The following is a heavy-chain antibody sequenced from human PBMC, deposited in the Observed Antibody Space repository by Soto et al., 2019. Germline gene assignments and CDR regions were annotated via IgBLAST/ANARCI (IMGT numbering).Heavy chain of an antibody. CDR2: IYHSGST. CDR3: AKDKGLYGGYVYDF. D-gene: IGHD5-12*01. Sequence: QVQLQESGPGLVKPSGTLSLTCAVSGASISSSNWWSWVRQPPGKGLEWIGEIYHSGSTNYTPSLKSQVTISVDKSKNQFSLKLASVTAADTAVYYCAKDKGLYGGYVYDFWGQGTLFTVSS. CDR1: GASISSSNW. J-gene: IGHJ4*02. V-gene: IGHV4-4*02.